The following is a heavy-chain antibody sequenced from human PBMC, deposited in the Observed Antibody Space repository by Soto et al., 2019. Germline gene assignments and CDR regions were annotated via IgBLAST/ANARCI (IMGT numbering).Heavy chain of an antibody. J-gene: IGHJ6*02. CDR2: IYPGDSDT. Sequence: GESLKISCKASGYSFTSYWIGWVRQMPGKGPEWMGIIYPGDSDTRYSPSFQGQVTISADKSTSTAYLQWSSLKASDTALYYCAASIFYYGMDVWGQGTTVTVSS. CDR3: AASIFYYGMDV. CDR1: GYSFTSYW. V-gene: IGHV5-51*01.